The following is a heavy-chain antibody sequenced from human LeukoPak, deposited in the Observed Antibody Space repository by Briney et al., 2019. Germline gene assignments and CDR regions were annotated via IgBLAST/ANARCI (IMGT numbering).Heavy chain of an antibody. Sequence: ASVKVSCKASGYTFTGYYMHWVRQAPGQGLEWMGWINPNSGGTNYAQKFQGRVTMTRDTSISTAYMELSRLRSDDTAVYYCARDLLGVRGVITSPPLFDPWGQGTLVTVSS. CDR2: INPNSGGT. D-gene: IGHD3-10*01. CDR1: GYTFTGYY. CDR3: ARDLLGVRGVITSPPLFDP. V-gene: IGHV1-2*02. J-gene: IGHJ5*02.